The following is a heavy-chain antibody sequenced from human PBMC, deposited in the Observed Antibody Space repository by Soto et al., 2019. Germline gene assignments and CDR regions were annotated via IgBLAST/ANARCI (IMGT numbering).Heavy chain of an antibody. D-gene: IGHD2-2*01. Sequence: QVQLVQSGAEVKKPGASVKVSCKASVSPLPAFVSAWGQKAPDQGLGGWGGISAYNGNTNYAQKLQGRVTMTTDTSTSTAYMELRSLRSDDTAVYYCARDRGNYCSSTSCSRMDVWGQGTTVTVSS. CDR3: ARDRGNYCSSTSCSRMDV. J-gene: IGHJ6*02. V-gene: IGHV1-18*01. CDR1: VSPLPAFV. CDR2: ISAYNGNT.